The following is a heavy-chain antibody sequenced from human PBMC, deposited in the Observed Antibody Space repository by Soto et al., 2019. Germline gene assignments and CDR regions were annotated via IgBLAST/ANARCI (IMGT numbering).Heavy chain of an antibody. D-gene: IGHD4-17*01. V-gene: IGHV4-39*01. Sequence: ETLSLTCTVSGDSGGFISSSSYHWGWIRQPPGKGLEWIGNIYYSGSTYYNPSLKSRVTISGDTYKNQFSLRLTSVTAADTADYYGARNPPYGPLDYWGQGTLVTVSS. J-gene: IGHJ4*02. CDR2: IYYSGST. CDR1: GDSGGFISSSSYH. CDR3: ARNPPYGPLDY.